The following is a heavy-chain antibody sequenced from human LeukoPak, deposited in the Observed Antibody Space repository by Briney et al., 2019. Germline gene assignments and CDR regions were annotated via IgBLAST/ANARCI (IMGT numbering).Heavy chain of an antibody. Sequence: GGSLRLSCAASGFAVSSHHVTWVRQTPGKGLEWVSVISNSGTTFYPDSVKGRFTISRDNSKNTVNLEMNSLRAEDTAVYYCAGYGGNSFWGPGTLVTVSS. CDR2: ISNSGTT. D-gene: IGHD4-23*01. V-gene: IGHV3-66*01. CDR1: GFAVSSHH. CDR3: AGYGGNSF. J-gene: IGHJ4*02.